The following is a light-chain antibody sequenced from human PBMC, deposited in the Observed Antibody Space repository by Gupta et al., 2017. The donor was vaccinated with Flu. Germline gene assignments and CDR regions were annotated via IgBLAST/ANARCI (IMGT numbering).Light chain of an antibody. J-gene: IGLJ3*02. Sequence: TTGAVTSGYYPSWFQQKPGQAPRPLIYSTSNKHSWTPARFSGSLLGGKAALTLSAVQPEDEAEYYCLVYYGGFWVFGGGTHLTVL. CDR3: LVYYGGFWV. CDR2: STS. V-gene: IGLV7-43*01. CDR1: TGAVTSGYY.